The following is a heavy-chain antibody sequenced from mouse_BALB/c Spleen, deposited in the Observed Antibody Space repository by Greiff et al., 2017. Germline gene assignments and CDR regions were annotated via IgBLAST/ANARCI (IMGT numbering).Heavy chain of an antibody. D-gene: IGHD1-1*01. CDR2: IWAGGST. Sequence: QVQLKESGPGLVAPSQSLSITCTVSGSSLTSYGVHWVRQPPGKGLEWLGVIWAGGSTNYNSALMSRLSISKDNSKSQVFLKMNSLQTDDTAMYYCAREGDYYGSSYTYWGQGTLVTVSA. CDR1: GSSLTSYG. J-gene: IGHJ3*01. CDR3: AREGDYYGSSYTY. V-gene: IGHV2-9*02.